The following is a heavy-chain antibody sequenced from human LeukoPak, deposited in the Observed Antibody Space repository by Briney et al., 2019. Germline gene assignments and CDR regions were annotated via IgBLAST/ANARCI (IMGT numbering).Heavy chain of an antibody. V-gene: IGHV1-8*01. CDR2: MNPNRGNT. CDR3: ARGLRGCSGGSCYPNWFDP. CDR1: GYTFTSYD. D-gene: IGHD2-15*01. J-gene: IGHJ5*02. Sequence: ASVKVSCKASGYTFTSYDINWVRQATGQGLEWMGWMNPNRGNTGYAQKFQGRGTMTRNTSISTAYMELSSLRSEDTAVYYCARGLRGCSGGSCYPNWFDPWGQGTLVTVSS.